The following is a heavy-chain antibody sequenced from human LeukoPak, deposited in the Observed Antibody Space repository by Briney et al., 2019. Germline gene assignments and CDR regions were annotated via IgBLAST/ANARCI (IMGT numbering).Heavy chain of an antibody. Sequence: GGSLRLSCAASGFTFSSYWMSWVRQAPGKGLEWVANIKQDGSEKYYVDSVKGRFTISRDNAKNSMYLQMNSLRAEDTAVYYCAKDGGYSSGWYAYWGQGTLVTVSS. J-gene: IGHJ4*02. CDR2: IKQDGSEK. V-gene: IGHV3-7*03. D-gene: IGHD6-19*01. CDR3: AKDGGYSSGWYAY. CDR1: GFTFSSYW.